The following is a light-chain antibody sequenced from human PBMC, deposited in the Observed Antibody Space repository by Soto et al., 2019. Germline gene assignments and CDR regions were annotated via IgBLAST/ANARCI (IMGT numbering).Light chain of an antibody. J-gene: IGKJ2*01. CDR2: DAS. Sequence: EIVLTQSPATLSLSPGERATLSCRASQSVSSYLAWYQQKPGQAPRLLIYDASNRATGIPARFSGSGSGTEFTLTISSLQSEDFAVYYCQHYNYWPYTLGQGTKVDIK. V-gene: IGKV3-11*01. CDR1: QSVSSY. CDR3: QHYNYWPYT.